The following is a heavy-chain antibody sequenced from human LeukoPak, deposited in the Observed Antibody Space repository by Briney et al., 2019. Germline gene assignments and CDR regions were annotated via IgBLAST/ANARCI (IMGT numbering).Heavy chain of an antibody. CDR1: GFTVSNNY. CDR3: ARDSSGPVF. V-gene: IGHV3-53*01. J-gene: IGHJ4*02. Sequence: PGGSLRLSCAASGFTVSNNYMSWVRQAPGKGLEWVSVIYSDGGTYYSDSVKGRFTISRDYSKNTLYLQMNSLRADDTAVYYCARDSSGPVFWGQGTLVTVFS. D-gene: IGHD3-22*01. CDR2: IYSDGGT.